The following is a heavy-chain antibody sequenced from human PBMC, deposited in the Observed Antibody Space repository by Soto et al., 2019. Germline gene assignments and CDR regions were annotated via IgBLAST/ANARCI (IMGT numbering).Heavy chain of an antibody. Sequence: QVQLVESGGSVVQPGRSLRLSCAASGFTFSSYTLHWVRQAPGKGLEWVALISYDGSNKYYADSAKGRFTISRDNSKNTLYLQMNSLRPEDTALFYCARGPYDFWSGYIADAFDVWGQGTMVTVSS. CDR2: ISYDGSNK. J-gene: IGHJ3*01. V-gene: IGHV3-30-3*01. CDR1: GFTFSSYT. CDR3: ARGPYDFWSGYIADAFDV. D-gene: IGHD3-3*01.